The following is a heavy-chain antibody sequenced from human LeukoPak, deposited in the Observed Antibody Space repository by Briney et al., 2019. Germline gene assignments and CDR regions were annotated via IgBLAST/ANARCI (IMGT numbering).Heavy chain of an antibody. CDR2: IIPIFGTA. CDR3: ARDGSSGSFDY. D-gene: IGHD6-19*01. J-gene: IGHJ4*02. V-gene: IGHV1-69*05. Sequence: SVKVSCKXSGGTFSSYAISWVPQAPGQGLEWMGRIIPIFGTANYAQKFQGRVTITTDESTSTAYMELSSLRSEDTAVYYCARDGSSGSFDYWGQGTLVTVSS. CDR1: GGTFSSYA.